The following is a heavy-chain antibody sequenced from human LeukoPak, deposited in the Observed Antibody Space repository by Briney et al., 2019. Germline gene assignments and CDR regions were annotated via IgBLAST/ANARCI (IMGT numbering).Heavy chain of an antibody. Sequence: ASVKVSFKASGYTFTGHYVHWVRQAPGQGLEWMGWINPNSGGTNYAQKFQGRVTVTRDTSITTAYMELSRLRSDDTAVYYCARAYYGSGSPDYWGQGTLVTVSS. CDR3: ARAYYGSGSPDY. D-gene: IGHD3-10*01. V-gene: IGHV1-2*02. J-gene: IGHJ4*02. CDR1: GYTFTGHY. CDR2: INPNSGGT.